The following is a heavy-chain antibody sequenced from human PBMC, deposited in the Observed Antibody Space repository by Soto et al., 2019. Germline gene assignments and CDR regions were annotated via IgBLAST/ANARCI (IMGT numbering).Heavy chain of an antibody. D-gene: IGHD2-15*01. V-gene: IGHV4-59*01. CDR3: ARASGCSGDSCAFDP. Sequence: SETLSLTCTVSGGSISTYYWSWIRQPPGKGLEWIGYIYYTGSTNYNPSLKSRVTLSVDTSKNQFSLKLSSVTAADTAVYYCARASGCSGDSCAFDPWGQGTLVTVSS. CDR1: GGSISTYY. CDR2: IYYTGST. J-gene: IGHJ5*02.